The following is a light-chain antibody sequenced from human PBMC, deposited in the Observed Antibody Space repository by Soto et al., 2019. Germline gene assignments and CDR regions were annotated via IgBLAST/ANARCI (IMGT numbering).Light chain of an antibody. CDR1: QSLVNSDGNTY. CDR3: MQGTHWPRT. CDR2: KVS. Sequence: EVVMTQSPLSLPVTLGQPASISCRSSQSLVNSDGNTYLNWFQQRPGQSPRRLIYKVSNRDSGVPDRFSGSVSGTDFTLKISRVEAEDVGVYYCMQGTHWPRTFCQGTKVEIK. V-gene: IGKV2-30*01. J-gene: IGKJ1*01.